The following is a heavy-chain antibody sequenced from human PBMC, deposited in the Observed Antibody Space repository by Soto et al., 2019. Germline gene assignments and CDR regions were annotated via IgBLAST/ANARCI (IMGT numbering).Heavy chain of an antibody. CDR3: ARGGFGWVHSMSYFDT. CDR2: THHDGST. V-gene: IGHV4-4*02. CDR1: GDSVRSSTW. D-gene: IGHD5-18*01. J-gene: IGHJ4*02. Sequence: QVQLQESGPRLVKPSGTLSLTCAVSGDSVRSSTWWSWVRQSPGKGLEWIGETHHDGSTYYNPSLRSRVAISVDNSENQFSLILHSITAAYTAVYYCARGGFGWVHSMSYFDTWGQGTLVTASS.